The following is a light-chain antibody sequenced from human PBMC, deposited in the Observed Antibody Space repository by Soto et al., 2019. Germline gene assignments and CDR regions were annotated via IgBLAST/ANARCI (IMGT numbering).Light chain of an antibody. CDR1: QSISTW. Sequence: DIQVAQSPSTLSASVGDRVTITCRASQSISTWLAWYQHKPGTAPKLLSYKASTLDRGVSSRFSGSGSETEFTLTISSLQPEDSATYYCQQYSSYSPWLFGQGTKVEI. V-gene: IGKV1-5*03. CDR3: QQYSSYSPWL. J-gene: IGKJ1*01. CDR2: KAS.